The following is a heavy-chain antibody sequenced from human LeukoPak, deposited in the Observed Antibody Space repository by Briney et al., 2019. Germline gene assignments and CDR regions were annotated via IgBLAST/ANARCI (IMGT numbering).Heavy chain of an antibody. J-gene: IGHJ5*02. V-gene: IGHV1-24*01. Sequence: ASVKVSCKVCGYTLTELSMHWVRQAPGKGLEWMGGFDPEDGETIYAQKFQGRVTMTEDTSTDTAYMELSSLRSEDTAVYYCATGQYQLPRNENWFDPWGQGTLVTVSS. CDR2: FDPEDGET. D-gene: IGHD2-2*01. CDR3: ATGQYQLPRNENWFDP. CDR1: GYTLTELS.